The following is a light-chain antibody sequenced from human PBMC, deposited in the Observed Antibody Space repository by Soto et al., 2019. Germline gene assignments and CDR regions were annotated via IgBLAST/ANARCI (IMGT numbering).Light chain of an antibody. CDR2: EVT. V-gene: IGLV2-8*01. J-gene: IGLJ2*01. Sequence: QSVLTQPPSASGSPGQSVTISCSGTSSDVGGYNYVSWYQQHPDKAPKLMIFEVTKRPSGVPDRFSGSKSGNTASLTVSGLQADDEADYYCSSYAGGNNLVFGGGTKLTVL. CDR1: SSDVGGYNY. CDR3: SSYAGGNNLV.